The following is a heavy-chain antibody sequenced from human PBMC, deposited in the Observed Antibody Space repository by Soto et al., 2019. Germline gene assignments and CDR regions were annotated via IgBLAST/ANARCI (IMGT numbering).Heavy chain of an antibody. CDR1: GFTFSSYS. CDR2: IWHDGSNR. Sequence: QVRLVESGGGVVQPGRSLSLSCAASGFTFSSYSMHWVRQAPGKGLEWVALIWHDGSNRYYADSVKGRFTISRDNSKNTLYVQMNSLRGEATAVYYCARDLGYSNGHPFDYWGQGTLVTVSS. D-gene: IGHD4-4*01. V-gene: IGHV3-33*01. J-gene: IGHJ4*02. CDR3: ARDLGYSNGHPFDY.